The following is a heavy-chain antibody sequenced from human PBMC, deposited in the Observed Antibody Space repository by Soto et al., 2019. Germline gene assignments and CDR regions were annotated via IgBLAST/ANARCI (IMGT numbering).Heavy chain of an antibody. CDR3: ARGSMYSNYTWFDP. CDR2: INHSGST. J-gene: IGHJ5*02. V-gene: IGHV4-34*01. CDR1: GGSFSGYY. Sequence: PSETLSLTCAVYGGSFSGYYWSWIRQPPGKGLEWIGEINHSGSTNYNPSLKSRVTISVXXXXXXFXLXLXXXTAAXTAVYYCARGSMYSNYTWFDPWGQGTLVT. D-gene: IGHD4-4*01.